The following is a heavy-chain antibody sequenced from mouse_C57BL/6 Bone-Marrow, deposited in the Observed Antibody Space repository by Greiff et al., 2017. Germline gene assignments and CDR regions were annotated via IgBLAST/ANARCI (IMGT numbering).Heavy chain of an antibody. CDR3: ARNGSYFDY. V-gene: IGHV1-82*01. Sequence: QVQLQQSGPELVKPGASVKISCKASGYAFSSSWMNWVKQRPGKGLEWIGRIYPGDGDTNYNGKFKGKATLTADKSSSTAYTQLSSLTSEDSAVYFCARNGSYFDYWGQGTTLTVSS. CDR1: GYAFSSSW. J-gene: IGHJ2*01. CDR2: IYPGDGDT. D-gene: IGHD1-1*01.